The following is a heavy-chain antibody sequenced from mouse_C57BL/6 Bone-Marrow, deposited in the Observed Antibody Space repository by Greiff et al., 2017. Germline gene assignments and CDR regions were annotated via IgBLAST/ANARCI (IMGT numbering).Heavy chain of an antibody. J-gene: IGHJ2*01. CDR3: ARHSYDYDEFDY. CDR1: GYTFTEYT. Sequence: VQRVESGAELVKPGASVKLSCKASGYTFTEYTIHWVKQRSGQGLEWIGWFYPGSGSIKYNEKFKDKATLTADKSSSTVYMELSRLTSEDSAVYFCARHSYDYDEFDYWGQGTTLTVSS. V-gene: IGHV1-62-2*01. D-gene: IGHD2-4*01. CDR2: FYPGSGSI.